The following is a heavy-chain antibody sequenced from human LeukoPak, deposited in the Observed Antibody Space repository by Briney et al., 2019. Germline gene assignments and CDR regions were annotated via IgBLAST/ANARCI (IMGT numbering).Heavy chain of an antibody. Sequence: SETLSLTCTVSGGSISSYYWSWIRQPPGKGLEWIGYIYYSGTTDYNPSLKSRVTISVDTSNNQFSLKVSSVTAADTAVYYCARSSGAYRSFDYWGQGSLVTVSS. CDR3: ARSSGAYRSFDY. CDR1: GGSISSYY. V-gene: IGHV4-59*01. J-gene: IGHJ4*02. D-gene: IGHD1-26*01. CDR2: IYYSGTT.